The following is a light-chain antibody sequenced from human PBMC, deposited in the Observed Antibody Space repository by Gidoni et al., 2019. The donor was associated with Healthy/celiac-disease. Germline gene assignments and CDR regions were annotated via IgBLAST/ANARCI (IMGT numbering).Light chain of an antibody. CDR1: PSISSG. CDR3: QQYDGFAVT. V-gene: IGKV1-5*01. Sequence: DIQMTPSPSTLSASVGDRVTITCPANPSISSGLAWYQQKPGNAPKLLIYDASSLERGVPSRFSGSGSGTEFTLTISILLPDDFTTYYCQQYDGFAVTFXQXTKVEIK. J-gene: IGKJ1*01. CDR2: DAS.